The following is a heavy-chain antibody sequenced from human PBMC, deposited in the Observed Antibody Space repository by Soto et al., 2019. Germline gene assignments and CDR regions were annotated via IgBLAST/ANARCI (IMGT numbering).Heavy chain of an antibody. CDR2: IGTAGDT. V-gene: IGHV3-13*01. CDR1: GFTFSSYD. CDR3: AREPGVGYSRRPPPLDY. Sequence: EVQLVESGGGLVQPGGSLRLSCAASGFTFSSYDMHWVRQATGKGLEWVSAIGTAGDTYYPGSVKGRFTISRENAKNSLYLQMNSLRARGTAVYYWAREPGVGYSRRPPPLDYWGQGTLVTVSS. J-gene: IGHJ4*02. D-gene: IGHD5-12*01.